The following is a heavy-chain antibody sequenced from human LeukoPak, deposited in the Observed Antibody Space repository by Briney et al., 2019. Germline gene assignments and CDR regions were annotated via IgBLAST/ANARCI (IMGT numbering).Heavy chain of an antibody. CDR1: GYSFTSYW. CDR2: IYPGDSDT. J-gene: IGHJ6*02. V-gene: IGHV5-51*01. D-gene: IGHD3-22*01. Sequence: GESLKISCKGSGYSFTSYWIGWVRQMPGKGLEWMGIIYPGDSDTRYSPSFQGQVTISADKSISTAYLQWSSPKASDTAMYYCARHKGGDSSGYYYYGMDVWGQGTTVTVSS. CDR3: ARHKGGDSSGYYYYGMDV.